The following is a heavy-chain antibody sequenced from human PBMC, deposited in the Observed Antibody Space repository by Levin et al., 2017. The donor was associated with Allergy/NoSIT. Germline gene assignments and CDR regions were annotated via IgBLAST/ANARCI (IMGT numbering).Heavy chain of an antibody. Sequence: PGGSLRLSCTASGFSFRDAVMHWVRQAPGKGLEWVAVISHLATTKIYADSVKGRFTISRDNSENTVYLQMSSLRIEDTARYFCASAGRTSGDADVFEWWGQGALVTVSS. CDR3: ASAGRTSGDADVFEW. D-gene: IGHD2-15*01. CDR2: ISHLATTK. CDR1: GFSFRDAV. J-gene: IGHJ4*02. V-gene: IGHV3-30-3*01.